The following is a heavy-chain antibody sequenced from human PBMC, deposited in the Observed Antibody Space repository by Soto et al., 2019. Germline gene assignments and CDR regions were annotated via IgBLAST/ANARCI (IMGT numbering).Heavy chain of an antibody. CDR2: ILSKTNNYAT. Sequence: EVQLVESGGGLVQPGGSLKLSCAASGFSLSVSTIHWVRQASGKGLEWVGRILSKTNNYATTYAASVRGRFTFSRDDSENRAYLQMDSLRVDDMAVYYCASRDYGDYGGRGIDIWGQGTVVTVSS. J-gene: IGHJ3*02. V-gene: IGHV3-73*01. CDR3: ASRDYGDYGGRGIDI. D-gene: IGHD4-17*01. CDR1: GFSLSVST.